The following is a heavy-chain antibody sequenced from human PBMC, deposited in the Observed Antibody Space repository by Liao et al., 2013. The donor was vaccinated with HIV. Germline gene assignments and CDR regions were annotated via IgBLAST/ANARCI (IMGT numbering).Heavy chain of an antibody. V-gene: IGHV4-4*07. J-gene: IGHJ5*02. Sequence: QVQLQESGPGLVKPSETLSLTCTVSGGSISSYYWSWIRQPAGQGLEWIGRIYTSGSTNYNPSLKSRVTMSVDTSKNQFSLKLSSVTAADTAVYYCARGSLNDIFRWFDPWGQGTLVTVSS. CDR2: IYTSGST. CDR1: GGSISSYY. CDR3: ARGSLNDIFRWFDP. D-gene: IGHD1-1*01.